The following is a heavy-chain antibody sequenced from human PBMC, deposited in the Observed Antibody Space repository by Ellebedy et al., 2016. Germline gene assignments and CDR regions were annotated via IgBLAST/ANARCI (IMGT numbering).Heavy chain of an antibody. CDR2: ISSSSSTI. Sequence: GESLKISXAASGFTFSSYSMNWVRQAPGKGLEWVSYISSSSSTIYYADSVKGRFTISRDNSKNTLYLQMNSLRAEDTAVYYCAKLWFGELSWGMDVWGQGTTVTVSS. D-gene: IGHD3-10*01. CDR3: AKLWFGELSWGMDV. V-gene: IGHV3-48*01. CDR1: GFTFSSYS. J-gene: IGHJ6*02.